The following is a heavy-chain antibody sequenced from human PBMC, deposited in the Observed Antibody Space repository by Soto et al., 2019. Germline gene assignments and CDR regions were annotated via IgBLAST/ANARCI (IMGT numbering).Heavy chain of an antibody. Sequence: EVQLLESGGGLVQPGGSLRLSCAASGFSFSTFAMSWVRQAPGQGLEWVSFMTGSGATIYYADSVNGRFTISRDNSKNTVFLQMNSLRGEDTAVYYCVKLILVAAGPVAFDYWGQGALVTVSS. J-gene: IGHJ4*02. V-gene: IGHV3-23*01. CDR3: VKLILVAAGPVAFDY. CDR1: GFSFSTFA. CDR2: MTGSGATI. D-gene: IGHD6-25*01.